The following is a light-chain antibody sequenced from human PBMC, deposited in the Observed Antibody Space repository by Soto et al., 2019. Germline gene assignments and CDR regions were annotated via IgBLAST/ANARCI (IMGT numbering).Light chain of an antibody. J-gene: IGLJ2*01. CDR1: GSDVGGYNY. CDR2: DVS. V-gene: IGLV2-14*01. CDR3: SSYTSASTPLV. Sequence: HSALTQPASVSGSPGQSITISCTGTGSDVGGYNYVSWYQQHPGKAPKVMLYDVSNRPSGVSNRFSGAKSGNTASLTISGLQAEDEADYYCSSYTSASTPLVFGGGTKVTVL.